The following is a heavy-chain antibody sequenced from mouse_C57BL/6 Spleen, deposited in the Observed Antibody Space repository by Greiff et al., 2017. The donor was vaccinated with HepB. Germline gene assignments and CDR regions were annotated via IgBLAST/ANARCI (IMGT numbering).Heavy chain of an antibody. J-gene: IGHJ2*01. CDR1: GYTFTSYW. CDR3: ARGQLRLQGLFDY. CDR2: IHPNSGST. V-gene: IGHV1-64*01. Sequence: VQLQQPGAELVKPGASVKLSCKASGYTFTSYWMHWVKQRPGQGLEWIGMIHPNSGSTNYNEKFKSKATLTVDKSSSTAYMQLSSLTSEDSAVYYCARGQLRLQGLFDYWGQGTTLTVSS. D-gene: IGHD3-2*02.